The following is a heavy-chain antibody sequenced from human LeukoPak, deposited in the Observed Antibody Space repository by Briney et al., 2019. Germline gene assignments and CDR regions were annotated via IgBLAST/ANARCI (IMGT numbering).Heavy chain of an antibody. D-gene: IGHD2-2*01. CDR2: INDSGRT. J-gene: IGHJ6*04. CDR3: ARGFYCSSTRCWSGMAV. CDR1: CGSFSGNY. V-gene: IGHV4-34*01. Sequence: SETLSLTCAVYCGSFSGNYWSWIRQPPGKRLEWSGEINDSGRTNYNPSLKRRVTISVDTSKNQFPLTLRSVAAADTAVYYCARGFYCSSTRCWSGMAVWRKGATVSV.